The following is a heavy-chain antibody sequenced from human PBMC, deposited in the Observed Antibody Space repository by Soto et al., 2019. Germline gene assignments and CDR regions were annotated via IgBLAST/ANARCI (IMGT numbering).Heavy chain of an antibody. D-gene: IGHD3-10*01. CDR2: IYNDGTYS. V-gene: IGHV3-74*01. CDR1: GFTFSSYS. J-gene: IGHJ4*02. CDR3: TRGPRPISTGTGAY. Sequence: PGGSLRLSCAASGFTFSSYSMNWVRQAPGKGLVWISRIYNDGTYSDYADSVRGRFTISRDNVNDTLYLQMNNLRAEDSGLYYCTRGPRPISTGTGAYWGQGTQVTVSS.